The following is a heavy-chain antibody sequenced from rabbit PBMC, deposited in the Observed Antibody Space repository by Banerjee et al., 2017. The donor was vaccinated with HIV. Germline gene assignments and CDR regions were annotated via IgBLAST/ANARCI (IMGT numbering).Heavy chain of an antibody. D-gene: IGHD4-1*01. V-gene: IGHV1S43*01. J-gene: IGHJ4*01. CDR3: ARNRIVVAGVPYYFNL. CDR2: IYAGKGRT. Sequence: QSLEESGGDLVKPGASLTLTCKASGIDFSSYYYMCWVRQAPGKGLEWIGTIYAGKGRTYYASWVNGRFTISSDNAQNTVDLQMNSLTAVDRATYFCARNRIVVAGVPYYFNLWGQGTLVTVS. CDR1: GIDFSSYYY.